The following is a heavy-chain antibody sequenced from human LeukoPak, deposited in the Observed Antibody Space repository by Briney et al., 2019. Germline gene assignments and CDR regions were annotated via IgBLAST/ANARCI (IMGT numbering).Heavy chain of an antibody. CDR2: IIPILGIA. J-gene: IGHJ5*02. V-gene: IGHV1-69*04. CDR3: ASFGYCSSTSCPGRWATSWFDP. D-gene: IGHD2-2*03. Sequence: ASVKVSCKASGGTFSSYAISWVRQAPGQGLEWMGRIIPILGIANYAQKFQGRVTITADKSTSTAYMELSSLRSEDTAVYYCASFGYCSSTSCPGRWATSWFDPWGQGTLVTVSS. CDR1: GGTFSSYA.